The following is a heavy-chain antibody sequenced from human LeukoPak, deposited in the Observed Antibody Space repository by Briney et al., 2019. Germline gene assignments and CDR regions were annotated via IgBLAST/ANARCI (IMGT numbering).Heavy chain of an antibody. D-gene: IGHD5-12*01. Sequence: SETLSLTCTVSGGSISSYYWSWIRQPPGKGLEWIGYIHYSGSTNYNPSLKSRVTISVDTSKNQFSLKLSSVTAADTAVYYCASSRLPYYFDYWGQGTLVTVSS. J-gene: IGHJ4*02. CDR2: IHYSGST. CDR1: GGSISSYY. V-gene: IGHV4-59*08. CDR3: ASSRLPYYFDY.